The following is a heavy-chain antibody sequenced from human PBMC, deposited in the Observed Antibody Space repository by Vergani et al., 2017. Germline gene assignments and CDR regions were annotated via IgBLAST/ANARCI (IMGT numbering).Heavy chain of an antibody. Sequence: EVQLLESGGGLVQPGGSLRLSCAASGFTFSTYAMTWVRQAPGKGLEWVSIISGSAGSTYYADSVKGRFTISRDNSKNTLYLQMNSLRAEDTAIYYCARETGRFEAWGQGTLVTVSS. CDR1: GFTFSTYA. V-gene: IGHV3-23*01. J-gene: IGHJ5*02. D-gene: IGHD7-27*01. CDR3: ARETGRFEA. CDR2: ISGSAGST.